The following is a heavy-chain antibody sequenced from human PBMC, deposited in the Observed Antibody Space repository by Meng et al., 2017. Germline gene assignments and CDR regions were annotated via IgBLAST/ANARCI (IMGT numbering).Heavy chain of an antibody. Sequence: QVRLWQSGVGGKKPGSPVKVSCKAPGGTFSSYAISWVRQAPGQGLEWMGGIIPIFGTANYAQKFQGRVTITADKSTSTAYMELSSLRSEDTAVYYCARARGSSGYYAFDYWGQGTLVTVSS. CDR2: IIPIFGTA. CDR3: ARARGSSGYYAFDY. D-gene: IGHD3-22*01. V-gene: IGHV1-69*06. CDR1: GGTFSSYA. J-gene: IGHJ4*02.